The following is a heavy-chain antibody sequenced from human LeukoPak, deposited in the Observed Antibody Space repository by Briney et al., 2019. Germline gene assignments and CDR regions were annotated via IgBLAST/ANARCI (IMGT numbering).Heavy chain of an antibody. J-gene: IGHJ4*02. Sequence: PGGSLRLSCAASGFIASDKYMSWVRQAPGKGLEWVSTIRSDGTTDYADSVKGRFTSSRDDSKSTLYLQMNSLRVEDTAVYSCARRRGGYGEGELDYWGQGTLVTVSS. CDR2: IRSDGTT. V-gene: IGHV3-66*04. CDR3: ARRRGGYGEGELDY. CDR1: GFIASDKY. D-gene: IGHD4-17*01.